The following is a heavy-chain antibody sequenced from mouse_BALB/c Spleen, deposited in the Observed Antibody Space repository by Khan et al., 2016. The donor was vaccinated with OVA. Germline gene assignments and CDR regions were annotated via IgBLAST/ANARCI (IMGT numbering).Heavy chain of an antibody. J-gene: IGHJ3*01. CDR1: GYSITSGYF. CDR3: ARGGSSGPAWFAY. V-gene: IGHV3-6*02. Sequence: EVQLQESGPGLVKPSQSLSLTCSVTGYSITSGYFWNWIRQFPGNNLEWMGYIRYDGNSNYNPSLKNRISITRDTSKHHFFLKLNSVTPEDTATYYCARGGSSGPAWFAYWGQGTLVTVSA. CDR2: IRYDGNS. D-gene: IGHD3-1*01.